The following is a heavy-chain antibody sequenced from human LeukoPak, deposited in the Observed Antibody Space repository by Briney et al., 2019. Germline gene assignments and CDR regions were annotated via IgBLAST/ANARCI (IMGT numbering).Heavy chain of an antibody. Sequence: PGRSLRLSCDASGFNFSTSMHWVRQAPGKGLEWVALIWFDGSNKHYADSVKGRFTISRDNSKNTLYLQMNSLRAENTAVYYCVIGATGRVDWGQGTLVTVSS. D-gene: IGHD1-26*01. CDR1: GFNFSTS. CDR2: IWFDGSNK. V-gene: IGHV3-33*01. CDR3: VIGATGRVD. J-gene: IGHJ4*02.